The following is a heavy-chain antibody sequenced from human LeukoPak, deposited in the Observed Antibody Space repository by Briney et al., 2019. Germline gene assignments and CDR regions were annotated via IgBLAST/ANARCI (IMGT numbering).Heavy chain of an antibody. CDR1: GFDFVTSV. CDR3: ATGGGLGLGENWFDP. CDR2: IIVGSGNT. J-gene: IGHJ5*02. V-gene: IGHV1-58*02. Sequence: SVKVSCKTSGFDFVTSVIHWVRQARGQRLEWIGEIIVGSGNTKYGEKFQERATISRDMSTSTVYVELTSLRSGDTAVYYCATGGGLGLGENWFDPWGQGTLVTVSS. D-gene: IGHD3/OR15-3a*01.